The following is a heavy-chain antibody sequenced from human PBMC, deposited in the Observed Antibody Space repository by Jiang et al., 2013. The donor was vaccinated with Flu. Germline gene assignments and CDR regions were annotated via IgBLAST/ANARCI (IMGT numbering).Heavy chain of an antibody. CDR1: GFTFSSYA. CDR2: ISGSGGST. J-gene: IGHJ5*02. CDR3: AKDRKNIVVVAAGYDP. V-gene: IGHV3-23*01. Sequence: QLLESGGGLVQPGGSLRLSCAASGFTFSSYAMSWVRQAPGKGLEWVSAISGSGGSTYYADSVKGRFTISRDNSKNTLYLQMNSLRAEDTAVYYCAKDRKNIVVVAAGYDPWGQGTLVTVSS. D-gene: IGHD2-15*01.